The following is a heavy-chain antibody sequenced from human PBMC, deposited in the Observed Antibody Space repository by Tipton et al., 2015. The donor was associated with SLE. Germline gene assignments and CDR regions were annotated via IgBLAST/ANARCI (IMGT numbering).Heavy chain of an antibody. CDR2: IYYSGST. CDR3: ARRWAGVGPLSVMDV. CDR1: GGSISSHY. V-gene: IGHV4-59*11. J-gene: IGHJ6*02. Sequence: TLSLTCTVSGGSISSHYWSWNRQPPGKGLEGIGNIYYSGSTNYNPSLKSRVTISVDTSKNQFSLKLSSVTAADTAVYYCARRWAGVGPLSVMDVWGQGTTATVSS. D-gene: IGHD1-26*01.